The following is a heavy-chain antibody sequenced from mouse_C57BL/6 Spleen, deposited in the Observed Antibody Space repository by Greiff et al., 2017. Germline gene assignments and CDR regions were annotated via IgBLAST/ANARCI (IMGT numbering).Heavy chain of an antibody. CDR1: GYTFTSYW. V-gene: IGHV1-53*01. Sequence: VQLQQPGTELVKPGASVKLSCKASGYTFTSYWMHWVKQRPGQGLEWIGNINPSNGGNNYNEKFKSKATLTVDKSSSTAYMQLSSLTSEDCAVYYCAREGLLYYFDYWGKGTTLTVSS. J-gene: IGHJ2*01. CDR3: AREGLLYYFDY. CDR2: INPSNGGN. D-gene: IGHD1-1*01.